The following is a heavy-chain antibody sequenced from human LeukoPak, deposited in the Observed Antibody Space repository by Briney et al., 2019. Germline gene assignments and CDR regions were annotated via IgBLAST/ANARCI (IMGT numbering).Heavy chain of an antibody. CDR3: ARERSQWLDDAFDI. D-gene: IGHD6-19*01. CDR2: ISAYNGNT. Sequence: GASVKVSCKASGYTFTSYGISWVRQAPGQGLEWMGWISAYNGNTNYAQKLQGRVTMTTDTSTSTAYMELRSLRSDDTAVYYCARERSQWLDDAFDIWGQGTMVTVSS. V-gene: IGHV1-18*01. CDR1: GYTFTSYG. J-gene: IGHJ3*02.